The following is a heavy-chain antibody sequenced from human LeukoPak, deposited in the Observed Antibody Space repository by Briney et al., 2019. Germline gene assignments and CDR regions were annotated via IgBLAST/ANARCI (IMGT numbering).Heavy chain of an antibody. D-gene: IGHD3-22*01. CDR3: ARGADYYYDSSGYYFDY. CDR1: GGSISSGGYY. V-gene: IGHV4-31*03. Sequence: SQTLSLTCTVSGGSISSGGYYWSWIRQHPGKGLEWIGYIYYSGSTYYNPSLKSRVTISVDTSKNQFSLKLSSVTAADTAVYYCARGADYYYDSSGYYFDYWGQGTLVTVSS. J-gene: IGHJ4*02. CDR2: IYYSGST.